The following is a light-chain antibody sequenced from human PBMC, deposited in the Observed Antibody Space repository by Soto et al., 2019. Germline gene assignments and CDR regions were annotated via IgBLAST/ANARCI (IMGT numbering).Light chain of an antibody. J-gene: IGKJ4*01. CDR2: LGS. V-gene: IGKV2-28*01. CDR3: MQALQTLLT. CDR1: QSLLHSNGYNY. Sequence: DIVMTQSPLSLPVIPGEPASISCRSSQSLLHSNGYNYLDWYLQKPGQSPQLLIYLGSNRASGVPDRFSGSGSGTDFTLNISRVEAEDVGVYYCMQALQTLLTFGGGTKVEIK.